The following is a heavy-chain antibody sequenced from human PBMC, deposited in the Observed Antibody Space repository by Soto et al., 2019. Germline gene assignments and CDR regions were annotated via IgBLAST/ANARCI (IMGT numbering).Heavy chain of an antibody. J-gene: IGHJ4*02. V-gene: IGHV3-7*01. Sequence: EVQLVESGGGLVQPGGSLRLSCGASGFTFYTYWMNWVRQAPGMGLEWVANIKSDGSEKYYVDSVKSRFTISRDNTKNSMYLQMNSLRVEETAMYHGMTGHGGWWGPGTLVTVAS. D-gene: IGHD6-19*01. CDR3: MTGHGGW. CDR1: GFTFYTYW. CDR2: IKSDGSEK.